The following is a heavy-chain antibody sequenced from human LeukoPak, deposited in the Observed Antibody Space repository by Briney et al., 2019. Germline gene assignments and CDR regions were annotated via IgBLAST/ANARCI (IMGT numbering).Heavy chain of an antibody. J-gene: IGHJ4*02. Sequence: GGSLRLSCAASGFTFSSYAMHWVRQAPGKGLEWVAVISYDGRNIYYADSVKGRFTISRDNSKNTLYLQMNSLRAEDTAVYYCAKVSGYYYDSSGYSSNWGQGTLVTVSS. CDR2: ISYDGRNI. V-gene: IGHV3-30*04. CDR1: GFTFSSYA. CDR3: AKVSGYYYDSSGYSSN. D-gene: IGHD3-22*01.